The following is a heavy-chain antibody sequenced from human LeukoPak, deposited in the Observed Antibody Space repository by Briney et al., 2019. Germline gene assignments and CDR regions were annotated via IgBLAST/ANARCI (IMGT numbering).Heavy chain of an antibody. V-gene: IGHV4-59*01. CDR2: IYYSGST. CDR3: ARVSSGWYNRFDP. D-gene: IGHD6-19*01. Sequence: PQTLSLTCTLYGRSISSYYWGWVRPPAGEGLEWVGYIYYSGSTNYNPSLKSRVTISVNTSKNQFSLKLSSVTAADTAVYYCARVSSGWYNRFDPWGQGTQATVSS. J-gene: IGHJ5*02. CDR1: GRSISSYY.